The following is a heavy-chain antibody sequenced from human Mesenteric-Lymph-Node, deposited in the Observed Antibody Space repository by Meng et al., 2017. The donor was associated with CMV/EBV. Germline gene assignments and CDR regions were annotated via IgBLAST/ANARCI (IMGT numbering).Heavy chain of an antibody. CDR1: FCSYA. J-gene: IGHJ1*01. V-gene: IGHV1-69*01. CDR3: ARDPYCSSTSCYDGEYLQH. CDR2: IIPIFGTA. D-gene: IGHD2-2*01. Sequence: FCSYAISWVRQAPGPGLEWMGGIIPIFGTANYAQKFQGRVTITADESTSTAYMELSSLRSEDTAVYYCARDPYCSSTSCYDGEYLQHWGQGTLVTVSS.